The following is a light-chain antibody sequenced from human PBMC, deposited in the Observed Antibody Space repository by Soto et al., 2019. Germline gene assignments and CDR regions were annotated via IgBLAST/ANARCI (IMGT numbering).Light chain of an antibody. CDR3: TEALQTDT. Sequence: DIVMTQSPLSLPVTPGEPASISCRSSQSLLHSNGNNYLDWYLQKPGRSPQLLIYLSSFRAPRAPDRFNGSGSGTCFTLKISRVEAEDVEVYYCTEALQTDTFGQGNKLEIK. J-gene: IGKJ2*01. CDR1: QSLLHSNGNNY. V-gene: IGKV2-28*01. CDR2: LSS.